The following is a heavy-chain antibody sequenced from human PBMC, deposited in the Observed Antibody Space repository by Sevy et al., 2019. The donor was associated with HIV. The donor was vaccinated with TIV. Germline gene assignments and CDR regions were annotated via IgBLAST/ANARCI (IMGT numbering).Heavy chain of an antibody. CDR3: TREVISYRYYSAVVDN. J-gene: IGHJ4*01. V-gene: IGHV3-48*02. CDR2: IMSISSNK. CDR1: GFTFSSYS. Sequence: GGSLRLSCVASGFTFSSYSMNWVRQAPGKGLEWVSYIMSISSNKNYADSVKGRFTISRDNAKNTLYLQMNGLRDEDTAVYYCTREVISYRYYSAVVDNWGHGTLVTVSS. D-gene: IGHD3-16*02.